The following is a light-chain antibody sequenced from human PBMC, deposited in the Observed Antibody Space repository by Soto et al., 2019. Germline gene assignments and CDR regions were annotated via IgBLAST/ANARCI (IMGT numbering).Light chain of an antibody. Sequence: QSALTHPPSASGSPGQSVTISCTGTSSDVGGYNYVSWYQQHPGKAPKLMIYEVSKRPSGVPDRFSGSKSGNTASLTVSGLQAEDEADYYCSSYVGSNNFYVFGTGTKVTVL. V-gene: IGLV2-8*01. CDR3: SSYVGSNNFYV. CDR2: EVS. J-gene: IGLJ1*01. CDR1: SSDVGGYNY.